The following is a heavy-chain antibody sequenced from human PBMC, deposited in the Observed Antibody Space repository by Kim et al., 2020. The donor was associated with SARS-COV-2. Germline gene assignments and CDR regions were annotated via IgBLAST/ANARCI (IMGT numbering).Heavy chain of an antibody. D-gene: IGHD2-21*01. CDR2: INHSGST. J-gene: IGHJ5*02. V-gene: IGHV4-34*01. Sequence: SETLSLTCAVYGRSFGGYYWTWIRQSPGRGLEWIGEINHSGSTNYNPSLNSRVTISVDTSNNQFSLKLTSVSAADTAVYYCARGRTLFSFGESYLKRYNWFDPWGQGTPVTVSS. CDR3: ARGRTLFSFGESYLKRYNWFDP. CDR1: GRSFGGYY.